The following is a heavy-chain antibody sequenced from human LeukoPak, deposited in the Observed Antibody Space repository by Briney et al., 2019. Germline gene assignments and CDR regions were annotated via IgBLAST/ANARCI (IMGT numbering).Heavy chain of an antibody. CDR3: ATYSILNAREFRY. CDR2: IRYDGSNK. CDR1: GYTFSSYG. D-gene: IGHD4-11*01. Sequence: GGSLRLSCAASGYTFSSYGMHWVRQAPGKGLEWVAFIRYDGSNKYYADSVKGRFTISRDNAKNSVYLQMNSLGADDTAVYYCATYSILNAREFRYWGQGTLVTVTS. V-gene: IGHV3-30*02. J-gene: IGHJ1*01.